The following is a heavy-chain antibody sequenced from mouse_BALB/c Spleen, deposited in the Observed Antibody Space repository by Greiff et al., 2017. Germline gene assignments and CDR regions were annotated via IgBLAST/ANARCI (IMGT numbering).Heavy chain of an antibody. D-gene: IGHD1-1*01. CDR2: ILPGSGST. V-gene: IGHV1-9*01. CDR1: GYTFSSYW. J-gene: IGHJ3*01. CDR3: ARGGVITTVVEGFAY. Sequence: VQLQQSGAELMKPGASVKISCKATGYTFSSYWIEWVKQRPGHGLEWIGEILPGSGSTNYNEKFKGKATFTADTSSNTAYMQLSSLTSEDSAVYYCARGGVITTVVEGFAYWGQGTLVTVSA.